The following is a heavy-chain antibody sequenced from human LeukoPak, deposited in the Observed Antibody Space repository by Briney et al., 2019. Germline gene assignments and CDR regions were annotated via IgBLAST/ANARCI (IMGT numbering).Heavy chain of an antibody. D-gene: IGHD6-19*01. CDR3: ARDRSSGWYLTPGFDP. V-gene: IGHV3-7*04. J-gene: IGHJ5*02. CDR2: IKQDGSEK. Sequence: GMSLRLSCAASGFTFSNYWMSWVRQAPGKGLEWVASIKQDGSEKYYVDSVKGRFTISRDNAKNSLYLQINSLRAEDTAVYYCARDRSSGWYLTPGFDPWGQGTLVTVSS. CDR1: GFTFSNYW.